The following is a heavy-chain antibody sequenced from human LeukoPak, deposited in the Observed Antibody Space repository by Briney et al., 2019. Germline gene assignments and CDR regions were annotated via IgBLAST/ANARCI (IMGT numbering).Heavy chain of an antibody. Sequence: GGSLRLSCAASGFTFSSYSMNWVRQAPGKGLEWVSSISSSSSYIYYADSVKGRFTISRDNAKNSLYLQMNSLRAEDTAVYYCARGAWTAYYFDYWGQGTLVTVSS. CDR3: ARGAWTAYYFDY. V-gene: IGHV3-21*01. CDR2: ISSSSSYI. CDR1: GFTFSSYS. J-gene: IGHJ4*02. D-gene: IGHD3/OR15-3a*01.